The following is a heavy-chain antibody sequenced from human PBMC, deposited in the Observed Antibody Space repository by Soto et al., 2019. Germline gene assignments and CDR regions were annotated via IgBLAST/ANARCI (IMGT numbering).Heavy chain of an antibody. V-gene: IGHV3-21*06. J-gene: IGHJ4*02. CDR3: ARESEDLTSNFDY. CDR1: GFTFTRYS. Sequence: ESGGGLVKPGGSLRLSCAASGFTFTRYSMNWVRQAPGKGLEWVSSISSTTHYIYYADSMRGRFTISRDNAKNAVYLEMNSLRAEYTAVYYCARESEDLTSNFDYWGQGTLVTVSS. CDR2: ISSTTHYI.